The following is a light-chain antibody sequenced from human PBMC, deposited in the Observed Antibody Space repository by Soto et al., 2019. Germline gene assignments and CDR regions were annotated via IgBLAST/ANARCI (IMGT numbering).Light chain of an antibody. Sequence: SALTQPPSASGTPGQRVTISCSGSSSNIGSNYVYWYQQLPGTAPKLLIYRNNQRPSGVPDRFSGSKSGTSASLAISGLRSEDEADYYCAAWDDSLSGQVFGTGNKVTVL. CDR2: RNN. V-gene: IGLV1-47*01. CDR1: SSNIGSNY. CDR3: AAWDDSLSGQV. J-gene: IGLJ1*01.